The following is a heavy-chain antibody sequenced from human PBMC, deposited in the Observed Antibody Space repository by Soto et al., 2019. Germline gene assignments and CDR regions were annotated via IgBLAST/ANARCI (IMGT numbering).Heavy chain of an antibody. J-gene: IGHJ4*02. Sequence: QVQLVQSGAEVKKPGASVRVSCQTSGYTFTNYDINWVRQAAGQGLEWMGWMSPNSGNTGYAQIFQGRVSMTRDNSISTAHMELSSLRSEDTAVYYCVTWGRGGRDPGFYWGQGNLVTVSS. CDR2: MSPNSGNT. CDR3: VTWGRGGRDPGFY. CDR1: GYTFTNYD. V-gene: IGHV1-8*01. D-gene: IGHD3-10*01.